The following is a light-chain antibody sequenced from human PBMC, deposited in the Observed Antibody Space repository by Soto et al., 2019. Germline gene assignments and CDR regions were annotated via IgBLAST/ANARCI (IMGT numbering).Light chain of an antibody. V-gene: IGLV1-47*01. CDR3: AVWDASLSGVV. CDR1: SSNIGSNY. CDR2: KNN. Sequence: QSAVTQPPSASGTPGQRVTISCSGSSSNIGSNYVYWYQHLPGTAPKVLIYKNNHRPSGVPDRFSGSKSDTSASLAISGLRSEDEAHYYCAVWDASLSGVVFGGGTKLTVL. J-gene: IGLJ3*02.